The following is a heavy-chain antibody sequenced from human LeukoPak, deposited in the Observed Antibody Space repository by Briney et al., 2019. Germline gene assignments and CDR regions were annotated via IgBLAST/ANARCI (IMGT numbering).Heavy chain of an antibody. CDR2: ISYDGSNK. J-gene: IGHJ6*03. Sequence: PGRSLRLSCAASGFTFSSYAMHWVRQAPGKGLEWVAVISYDGSNKYYADSVKGRFTISRDNSKNTLYLQMNSLRAEDTAVYYCARDTVDTAMVVYYYYYYMDVWGKGTTVNVSS. V-gene: IGHV3-30*04. CDR3: ARDTVDTAMVVYYYYYYMDV. D-gene: IGHD5-18*01. CDR1: GFTFSSYA.